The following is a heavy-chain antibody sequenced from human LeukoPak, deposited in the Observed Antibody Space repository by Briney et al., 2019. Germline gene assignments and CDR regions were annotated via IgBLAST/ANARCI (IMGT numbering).Heavy chain of an antibody. CDR1: GFTFSSHE. Sequence: GGSLRLSCAASGFTFSSHEMNWVRQAPGKGLEWVANINLNGDDKNYVDSVKGRFTISRDNAKNSVFLQMDSLRGEDTAMYYCARDRWLDFWGQGTLVTVSS. CDR3: ARDRWLDF. J-gene: IGHJ4*02. CDR2: INLNGDDK. D-gene: IGHD6-19*01. V-gene: IGHV3-7*01.